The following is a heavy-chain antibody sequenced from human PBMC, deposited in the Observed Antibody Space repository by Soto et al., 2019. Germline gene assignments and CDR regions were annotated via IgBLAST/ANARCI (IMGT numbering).Heavy chain of an antibody. CDR2: ISYDGSNK. CDR1: GFTFSSYA. J-gene: IGHJ4*02. V-gene: IGHV3-30-3*01. Sequence: GGSLRLSCAASGFTFSSYAMHWVRQAPGKGLEWVAVISYDGSNKYYADSVKGRFTISRDNSKNTLYLQMNSLRAEDTAVYYCARNYDSSGYYPYSFDYWGQGTLVTAPQ. D-gene: IGHD3-22*01. CDR3: ARNYDSSGYYPYSFDY.